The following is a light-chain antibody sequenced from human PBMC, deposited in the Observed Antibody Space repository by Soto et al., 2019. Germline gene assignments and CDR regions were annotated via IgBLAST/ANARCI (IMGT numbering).Light chain of an antibody. J-gene: IGKJ1*01. Sequence: EIVLTQSPGTLSLSPGEGATLSCRASQAVAASYLAWYQQKPGQAPRLLIYGASTRATRIPDRFRGSGSGTDFTLTISRLEPEDFAVYYCQQYGSSPLTFGQGTKVEIK. CDR2: GAS. CDR1: QAVAASY. CDR3: QQYGSSPLT. V-gene: IGKV3-20*01.